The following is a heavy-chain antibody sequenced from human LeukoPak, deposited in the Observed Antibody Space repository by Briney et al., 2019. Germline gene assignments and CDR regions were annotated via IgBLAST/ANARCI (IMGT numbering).Heavy chain of an antibody. CDR3: ARAGRDDY. J-gene: IGHJ4*02. Sequence: PSETLSLTCAVYGGSFSGYYWSWIRQPPGKGLEWIGEINHGGSTNYNPSLKSRVTISVDTSKNQFSLKLSSVTAADTAVYYCARAGRDDYWGQGTLVTVSS. CDR1: GGSFSGYY. CDR2: INHGGST. V-gene: IGHV4-34*01.